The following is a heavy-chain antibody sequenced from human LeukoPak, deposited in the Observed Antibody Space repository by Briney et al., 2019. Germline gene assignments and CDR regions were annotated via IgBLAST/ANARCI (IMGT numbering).Heavy chain of an antibody. Sequence: SETLSLTCSVSGGSIVGYYWSWIRQPPGKELEWIGHIYYSGSTNYNPSLESRVTMSVDTSKSQVSLKLSSVTAADTAVYYCARHSSLGHFDFWGQGTLVTVSS. V-gene: IGHV4-59*08. CDR1: GGSIVGYY. J-gene: IGHJ4*02. CDR2: IYYSGST. CDR3: ARHSSLGHFDF.